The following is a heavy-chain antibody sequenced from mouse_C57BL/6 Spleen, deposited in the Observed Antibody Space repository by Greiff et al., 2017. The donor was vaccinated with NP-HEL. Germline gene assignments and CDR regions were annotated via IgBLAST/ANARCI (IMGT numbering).Heavy chain of an antibody. CDR3: ARQRYGSCFSY. J-gene: IGHJ3*01. Sequence: EVKLVESGGDLVKPGGSLKLSCAASGFTFSSYGMSWVRQTPDKRLEWVATISSGGSYTYYPDSVKGRFTISRDNAKNTLYLQMSSLKSEDTAMYYCARQRYGSCFSYWGQGTLVTVSA. D-gene: IGHD1-1*01. CDR1: GFTFSSYG. CDR2: ISSGGSYT. V-gene: IGHV5-6*01.